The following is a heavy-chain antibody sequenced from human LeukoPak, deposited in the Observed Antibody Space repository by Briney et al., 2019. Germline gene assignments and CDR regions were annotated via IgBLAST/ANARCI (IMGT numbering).Heavy chain of an antibody. D-gene: IGHD1-26*01. CDR3: ARRNVGGSYYGY. CDR1: GGSFSGYY. Sequence: PSETLSLTCAVYGGSFSGYYWSWIRQPPGKGLEWIGSIYYSGSTYYNPSLKSRVTISVDTSKNQFSLKLSSVTAADTAVYYCARRNVGGSYYGYWGQGTLVTVSS. CDR2: IYYSGST. J-gene: IGHJ4*02. V-gene: IGHV4-34*01.